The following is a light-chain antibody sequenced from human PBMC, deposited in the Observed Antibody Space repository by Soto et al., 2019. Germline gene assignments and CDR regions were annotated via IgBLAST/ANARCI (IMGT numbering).Light chain of an antibody. Sequence: EIVMTQSPGTLSLSPGERATLSCRASQSVSSSYLAWYQQKPGQAPRLLLYVASSRATGIPDRFSGSGSGTDFTLTISRLEPEDFAVDYSQQYGSSPRTFGQGTKVEIK. J-gene: IGKJ1*01. V-gene: IGKV3-20*01. CDR1: QSVSSSY. CDR3: QQYGSSPRT. CDR2: VAS.